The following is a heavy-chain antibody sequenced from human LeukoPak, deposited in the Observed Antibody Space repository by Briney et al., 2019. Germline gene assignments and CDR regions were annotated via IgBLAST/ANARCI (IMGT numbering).Heavy chain of an antibody. D-gene: IGHD3-10*01. Sequence: ASVKVSCKASDYTFTSYGISWVRQAPGQGLEWVGWINTNTGDPIYARGFKGRFVLSVDKSVNTAYLEIASLQTEDNAVYYCARSSRGVIGLLDYWGQGTLVTVSS. J-gene: IGHJ4*02. CDR3: ARSSRGVIGLLDY. CDR2: INTNTGDP. CDR1: DYTFTSYG. V-gene: IGHV7-4-1*01.